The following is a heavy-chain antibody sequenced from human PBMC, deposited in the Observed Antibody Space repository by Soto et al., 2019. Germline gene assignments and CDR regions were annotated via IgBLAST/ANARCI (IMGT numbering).Heavy chain of an antibody. CDR2: IYYSGTT. Sequence: QMQLQESGPGLVKPSETLSLTCTVSGDSISSSRYYWAWIRQPPGKGLEWIGSIYYSGTTYYNPSLKSRVTISVDTSKNHFSLRLTSVTAADTAVYFCARQAPILGASNVWFEAWGQGTLVTVSS. CDR3: ARQAPILGASNVWFEA. D-gene: IGHD1-26*01. V-gene: IGHV4-39*01. CDR1: GDSISSSRYY. J-gene: IGHJ5*02.